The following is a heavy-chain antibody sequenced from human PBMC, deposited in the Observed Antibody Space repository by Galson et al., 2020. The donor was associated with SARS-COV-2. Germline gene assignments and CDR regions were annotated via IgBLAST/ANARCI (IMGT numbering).Heavy chain of an antibody. CDR3: ARASRGARPRYFDP. V-gene: IGHV2-5*02. J-gene: IGHJ5*02. CDR2: IYWDDDK. D-gene: IGHD6-6*01. Sequence: SGPTLVKPTQTLTLTCTFSGFSLSMNGVGVTWIRQPPGKALEWLALIYWDDDKRYSLSLKSRLTITKDTSKSQVVLTMTNMDPMDTATYYCARASRGARPRYFDPWGQGTLVTVAS. CDR1: GFSLSMNGVG.